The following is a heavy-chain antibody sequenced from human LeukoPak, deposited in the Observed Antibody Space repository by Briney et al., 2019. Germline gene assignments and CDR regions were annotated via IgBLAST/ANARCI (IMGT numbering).Heavy chain of an antibody. CDR2: IYYSGST. J-gene: IGHJ3*02. CDR1: GGSINSYY. D-gene: IGHD2-21*02. CDR3: ARSVVVTAIEI. V-gene: IGHV4-59*08. Sequence: PSETLSLTCTVSGGSINSYYWSWIRQPPGKGLEWIGYIYYSGSTNYNPSLKSRVTISVDTSKNQFSLKLSSVTAADTAVYYCARSVVVTAIEIWGQGTMVTVSS.